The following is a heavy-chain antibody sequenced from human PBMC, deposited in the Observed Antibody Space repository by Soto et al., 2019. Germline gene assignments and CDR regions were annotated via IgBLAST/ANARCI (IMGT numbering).Heavy chain of an antibody. J-gene: IGHJ4*02. CDR1: GGSISSTNYY. CDR2: IYYSGSA. CDR3: ARTGGYSYDDYFNY. D-gene: IGHD5-18*01. Sequence: SETLSLTCSASGGSISSTNYYWGWIRQPPGKGLEWIGSIYYSGSAYYNPSLKSRLTISVDTSKNQFSLKLSSVTAADTAVYYCARTGGYSYDDYFNYWGQGTLVTVSS. V-gene: IGHV4-39*01.